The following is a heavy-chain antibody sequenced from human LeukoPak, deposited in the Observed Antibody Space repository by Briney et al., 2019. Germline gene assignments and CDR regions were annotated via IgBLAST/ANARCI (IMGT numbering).Heavy chain of an antibody. CDR1: GYTFTGYC. D-gene: IGHD3-10*01. Sequence: ASVKVSCKASGYTFTGYCMHWVRQAPGQGLEWMGWINPNSGGTNYAQKFQGRVTMTRDTSISTAYMELSRLRSDDTAVYCCARTMVRGVMAGYWGEKTLVSVSS. CDR2: INPNSGGT. J-gene: IGHJ4*02. V-gene: IGHV1-2*02. CDR3: ARTMVRGVMAGY.